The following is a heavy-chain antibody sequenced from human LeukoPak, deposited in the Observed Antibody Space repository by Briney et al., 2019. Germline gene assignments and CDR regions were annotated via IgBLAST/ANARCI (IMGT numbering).Heavy chain of an antibody. Sequence: PGGSLRLSCAASGFTFSSHAIHWVRQAPGKGLEFVSGISGNGDSTYYANSVKGRFTISRDNSKNTVYLQLGSLRAEDMAVYYCTRGLCGGDCYSPDSWGQGTLVTASS. D-gene: IGHD2-21*02. CDR3: TRGLCGGDCYSPDS. J-gene: IGHJ5*01. V-gene: IGHV3-64*01. CDR1: GFTFSSHA. CDR2: ISGNGDST.